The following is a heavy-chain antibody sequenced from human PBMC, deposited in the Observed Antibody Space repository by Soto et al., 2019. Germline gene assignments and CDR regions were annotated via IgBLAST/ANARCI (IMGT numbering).Heavy chain of an antibody. V-gene: IGHV1-18*01. Sequence: QVQLVQSGAAVKKPGASVKVSCKASGYTFTSYGISWVRQAPGQGLEWMGWISAYNGNTPYAQTLQRRVTMTTDTSTSTAYMELRSLRSADSALYYCAREYSSSWEHVNWFDPWGQGTLVTVAS. J-gene: IGHJ5*02. CDR3: AREYSSSWEHVNWFDP. CDR2: ISAYNGNT. D-gene: IGHD6-13*01. CDR1: GYTFTSYG.